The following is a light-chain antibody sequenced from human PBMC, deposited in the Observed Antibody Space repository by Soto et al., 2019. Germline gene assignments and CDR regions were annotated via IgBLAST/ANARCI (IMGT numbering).Light chain of an antibody. Sequence: IQMTQSPSILSASVGDRVSITVRASQSISSWLAWYQQKPGKAPNLLIHKASHLESGVPSRFSGSGSGTEFTLTISSLQPGDFATYYCQHYNTYPWTFGQGTKVDIK. V-gene: IGKV1-5*03. CDR2: KAS. CDR3: QHYNTYPWT. J-gene: IGKJ1*01. CDR1: QSISSW.